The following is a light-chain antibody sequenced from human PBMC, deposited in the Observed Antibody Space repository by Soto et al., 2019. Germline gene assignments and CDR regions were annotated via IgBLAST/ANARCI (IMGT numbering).Light chain of an antibody. Sequence: DIQMTQSPSSLSASVGDRVTITCRASQGIDHYLAWYQQKPGKVPKLLIYAASTLQSGVPSRFSGTGSGTDFTLTISSLQPEDVATYYCQKYNSALWTFGQGTKVDIK. V-gene: IGKV1-27*01. CDR2: AAS. CDR3: QKYNSALWT. CDR1: QGIDHY. J-gene: IGKJ1*01.